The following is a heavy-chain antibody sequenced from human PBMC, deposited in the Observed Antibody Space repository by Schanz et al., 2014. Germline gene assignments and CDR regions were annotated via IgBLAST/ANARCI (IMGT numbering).Heavy chain of an antibody. CDR2: ISASGGDT. CDR3: AKVRYSSGWRGDYFDE. V-gene: IGHV3-23*01. D-gene: IGHD6-25*01. CDR1: TSIFNHAW. J-gene: IGHJ4*02. Sequence: DVQLLESGGGLVQPGGSLRLSCAASTSIFNHAWMSWVRQAPGKGLEWLSVISASGGDTYYADSVKGRFTISRDNSKNSLSLQMNSLRAEDTAVYSCAKVRYSSGWRGDYFDEWGQGTLVTVAS.